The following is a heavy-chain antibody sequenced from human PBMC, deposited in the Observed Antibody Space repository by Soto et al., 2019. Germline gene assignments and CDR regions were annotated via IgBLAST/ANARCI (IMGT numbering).Heavy chain of an antibody. CDR3: TVAVAGPTAIGY. V-gene: IGHV3-74*01. CDR2: INSDGSST. Sequence: EVQLVESEGGLVQPGGSLRLSCAASGFTFSSYWMHWVRQAPGKGLVWVSRINSDGSSTSYADSVKGRFTISRDNAKNMLYLQMNSLRAEDTAVYYCTVAVAGPTAIGYWGQGTLVTVSS. D-gene: IGHD6-19*01. J-gene: IGHJ4*02. CDR1: GFTFSSYW.